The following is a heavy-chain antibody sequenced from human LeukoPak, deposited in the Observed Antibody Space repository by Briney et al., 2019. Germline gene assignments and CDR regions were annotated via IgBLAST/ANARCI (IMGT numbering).Heavy chain of an antibody. J-gene: IGHJ3*02. V-gene: IGHV4-59*08. Sequence: SETLSLTCTVSGGSISSYYWSWIRQPPGKGLEWIGYIYYSGSTNYNPSLKSRVTISVDTSKNQFSLKLSSVTAADTAVYYCARGSRIAAATDAFDIWGQGTMVTVSS. D-gene: IGHD6-13*01. CDR2: IYYSGST. CDR3: ARGSRIAAATDAFDI. CDR1: GGSISSYY.